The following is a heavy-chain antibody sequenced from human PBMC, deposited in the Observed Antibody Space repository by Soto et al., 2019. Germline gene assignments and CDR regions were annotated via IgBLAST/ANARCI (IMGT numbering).Heavy chain of an antibody. CDR1: GFSLSTSGMC. D-gene: IGHD3-22*01. CDR2: IDWDDDK. Sequence: SGPTLVNPTQTLTLACTFSGFSLSTSGMCVSWIRQPPGKALEWLALIDWDDDKYYSTSLKTRLTISKDTSKNQVVLTMTNMDPVDTATYYCARFRYYYDSSGYYLNWFDPWGQGTLVTAPQ. V-gene: IGHV2-70*01. CDR3: ARFRYYYDSSGYYLNWFDP. J-gene: IGHJ5*02.